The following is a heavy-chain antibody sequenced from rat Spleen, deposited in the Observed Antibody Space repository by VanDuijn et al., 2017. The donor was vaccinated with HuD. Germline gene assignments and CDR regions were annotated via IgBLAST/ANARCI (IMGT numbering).Heavy chain of an antibody. D-gene: IGHD2-7*01. CDR3: ATAGSRISRFAY. Sequence: EVQLVESGGGLVQPGKSMKLSCVASGFTFSSFAMAWVRQAPTKGLEWVASISYDGGNTYYRDSVKGRFTISRDNAKSSLYLQMDSLGSEDTATYYCATAGSRISRFAYWGQGTLVTVSS. V-gene: IGHV5-20*01. CDR2: ISYDGGNT. CDR1: GFTFSSFA. J-gene: IGHJ3*01.